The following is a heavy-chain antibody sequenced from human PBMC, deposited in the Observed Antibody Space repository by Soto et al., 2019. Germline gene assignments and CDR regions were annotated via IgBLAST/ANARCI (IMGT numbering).Heavy chain of an antibody. V-gene: IGHV1-18*01. CDR2: ISAYNGNT. J-gene: IGHJ4*02. D-gene: IGHD2-15*01. CDR1: GYTLTSYG. CDR3: ATNYLWPYCSGGSCYNDY. Sequence: ASVKVSCKASGYTLTSYGISWVRQAPGQGLEWMGWISAYNGNTNYAQKLQGRVTMTTDTSTSTAYMELRSLRSDDTAVYYCATNYLWPYCSGGSCYNDYWGQGTLVTVSS.